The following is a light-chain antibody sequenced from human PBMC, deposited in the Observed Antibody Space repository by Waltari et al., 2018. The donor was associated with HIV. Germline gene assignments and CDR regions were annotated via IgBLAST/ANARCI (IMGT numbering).Light chain of an antibody. CDR3: QQYNNWPRT. Sequence: EVVMTQSPGTLSVSPGERATLSCRASPSISSNLAWYQQKPGQAPRLLLDGASTGATGVPARFIGSGFGTDFTLIITSLQFEDVAVYYCQQYNNWPRTFGQGTKVEF. J-gene: IGKJ1*01. CDR2: GAS. CDR1: PSISSN. V-gene: IGKV3-15*01.